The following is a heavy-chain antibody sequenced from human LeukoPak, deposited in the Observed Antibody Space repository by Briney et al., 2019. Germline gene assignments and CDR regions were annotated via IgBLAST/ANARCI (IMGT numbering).Heavy chain of an antibody. CDR2: IFYVGST. Sequence: SETLSLTCTVSGDSIGSHYWSWIRQPPGKGLEWIGYIFYVGSTNYNPSLKSRVTISVDTSKNQFSLKLNSVTAADTAVYYCARDYSDSRGEAFDIWGQGTMVTVSS. J-gene: IGHJ3*02. CDR1: GDSIGSHY. V-gene: IGHV4-59*11. D-gene: IGHD3-16*01. CDR3: ARDYSDSRGEAFDI.